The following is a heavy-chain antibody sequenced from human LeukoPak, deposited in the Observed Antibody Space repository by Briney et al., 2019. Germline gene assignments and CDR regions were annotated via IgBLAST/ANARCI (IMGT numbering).Heavy chain of an antibody. CDR3: ARQGYYGSGSRHFYYYYYYMDV. CDR1: SVSFSGYY. V-gene: IGHV4-34*01. Sequence: SETLSLTCAVYSVSFSGYYWSWIRQSPGKGLEWIGDINDSGSTNYNPSVKSRVTISVDTSKNQFSLKLSSVTAADTAVYYCARQGYYGSGSRHFYYYYYYMDVWGKGTTVTISS. CDR2: INDSGST. J-gene: IGHJ6*03. D-gene: IGHD3-10*01.